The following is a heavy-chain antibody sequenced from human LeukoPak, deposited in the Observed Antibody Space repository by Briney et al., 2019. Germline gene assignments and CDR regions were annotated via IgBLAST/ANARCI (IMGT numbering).Heavy chain of an antibody. J-gene: IGHJ5*02. CDR3: ARFFGADYGDYVGWFDP. V-gene: IGHV4-30-2*01. CDR2: IYHSGST. CDR1: GGSISSGGYS. Sequence: SETLSLTCAVSGGSISSGGYSWSWIRQPPGKGLEWIGYIYHSGSTYHNPSLKSRVTISVDRSKNQFSLKLSSVTAADTAVYYCARFFGADYGDYVGWFDPWGQGTLVTVSS. D-gene: IGHD4-17*01.